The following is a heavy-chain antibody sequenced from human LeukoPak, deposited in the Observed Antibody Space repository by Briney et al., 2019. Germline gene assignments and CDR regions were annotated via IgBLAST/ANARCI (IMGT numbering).Heavy chain of an antibody. V-gene: IGHV4-61*01. CDR2: INHSGST. CDR1: GGSVSSGSYY. CDR3: ARGRITMVRGGNVIDY. D-gene: IGHD3-10*01. Sequence: KTSETLSLTCTVSGGSVSSGSYYWSWIRQPPGKGLEWIGEINHSGSTNYNPSLKSRVTISVDTSKNQFSLKLSSVTAADTAVYYCARGRITMVRGGNVIDYWGQGTLVTVSS. J-gene: IGHJ4*02.